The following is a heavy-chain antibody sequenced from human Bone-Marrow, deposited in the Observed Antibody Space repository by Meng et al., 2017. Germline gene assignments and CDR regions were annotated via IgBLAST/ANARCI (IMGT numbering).Heavy chain of an antibody. CDR1: GSTSSSNW. CDR3: ARDRDSSSWASYYYYGMDV. Sequence: GESRKISCAASGSTSSSNWMRGVRQAPGKGLEWVANIKQDGSEKYYVDSVKGRFTISRDNAKNSLYLQMNSLRAEDTAVYYCARDRDSSSWASYYYYGMDVWGQGTTVTIAS. V-gene: IGHV3-7*01. D-gene: IGHD6-13*01. J-gene: IGHJ6*02. CDR2: IKQDGSEK.